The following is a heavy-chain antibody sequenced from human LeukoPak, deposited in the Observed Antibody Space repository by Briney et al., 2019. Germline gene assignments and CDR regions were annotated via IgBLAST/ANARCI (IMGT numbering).Heavy chain of an antibody. CDR2: IKEDGSEK. CDR1: GFTFSRFW. J-gene: IGHJ4*02. V-gene: IGHV3-7*05. CDR3: ARAVGHFDY. Sequence: GGSLRLSCSASGFTFSRFWMTWVRQAPGKGLEWVASIKEDGSEKYYVDSVKGRFTISRDNAKNSLYLQMNSLGAEDTAAYYCARAVGHFDYWGRGTLVTASS.